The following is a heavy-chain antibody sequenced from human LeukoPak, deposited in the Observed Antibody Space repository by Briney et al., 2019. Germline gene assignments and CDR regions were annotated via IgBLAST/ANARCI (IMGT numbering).Heavy chain of an antibody. Sequence: QSGGSLRLSCAASGFTFSSYWMSWVRQAPGKGLEWVANIKQDGSEKYYVDSVKGRFTISRDDAKNSLYLQMNSLRAEDTAVYYCARVGFSSGWRFDYWGQGTLVTVSS. CDR3: ARVGFSSGWRFDY. V-gene: IGHV3-7*05. CDR1: GFTFSSYW. J-gene: IGHJ4*02. D-gene: IGHD6-19*01. CDR2: IKQDGSEK.